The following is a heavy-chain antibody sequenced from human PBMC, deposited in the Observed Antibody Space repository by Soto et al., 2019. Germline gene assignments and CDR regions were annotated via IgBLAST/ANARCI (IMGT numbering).Heavy chain of an antibody. CDR2: INAGNGNT. Sequence: ASVKVSCKASGYTFTSYAMHWVRQAPGQRLEWMGWINAGNGNTKYSQKFQGRVTITRDTSASTAYMELSSLRSEDTAVYYRARALAYCGGDCYSGNWFDPWGQGTLVTVSS. J-gene: IGHJ5*02. D-gene: IGHD2-21*02. CDR3: ARALAYCGGDCYSGNWFDP. CDR1: GYTFTSYA. V-gene: IGHV1-3*01.